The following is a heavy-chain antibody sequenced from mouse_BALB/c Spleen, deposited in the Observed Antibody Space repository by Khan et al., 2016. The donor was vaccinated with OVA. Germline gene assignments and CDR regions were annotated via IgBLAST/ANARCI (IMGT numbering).Heavy chain of an antibody. J-gene: IGHJ3*01. V-gene: IGHV14-1*02. CDR2: IDPENGHT. CDR1: GFNIRDYY. Sequence: VQLKESGAELVRPGALVKLSCKASGFNIRDYYLHWVKQRPDQGLELIGWIDPENGHTIYDPKFQGKASITTDTSSNTAYLQLSSLTSEDTAVYYCARRGYGNYWFAYGGQGTLVTVSA. CDR3: ARRGYGNYWFAY. D-gene: IGHD2-1*01.